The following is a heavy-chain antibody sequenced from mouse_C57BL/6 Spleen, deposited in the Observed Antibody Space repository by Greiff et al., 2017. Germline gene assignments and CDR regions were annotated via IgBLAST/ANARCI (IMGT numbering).Heavy chain of an antibody. Sequence: EVKLVESGGGLVKPGGSLKLSCAASGFTFSSYAMSWVRQTPEKRLEWVATISDGGSYTYYPDNVKGRFTISRDNAKNNLYLQMSHLKSEDTAMYYCARDTLYYRGFAYWGQGTLVTVSA. CDR2: ISDGGSYT. CDR1: GFTFSSYA. CDR3: ARDTLYYRGFAY. D-gene: IGHD2-12*01. J-gene: IGHJ3*01. V-gene: IGHV5-4*01.